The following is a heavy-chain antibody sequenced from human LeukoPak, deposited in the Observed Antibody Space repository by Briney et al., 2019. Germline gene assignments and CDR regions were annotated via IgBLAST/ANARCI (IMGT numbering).Heavy chain of an antibody. D-gene: IGHD3-16*01. Sequence: SETLSLTCTVSGGSISSSSYYWGWIRQPPGKGLEWIGSIYYSGSTYYNPSLKSRVTISVDTSKNQFSLKPSSVTAADTAVYYCARALGDYIWGPGLSYFDYWGQGTLVTVSS. V-gene: IGHV4-39*01. J-gene: IGHJ4*02. CDR1: GGSISSSSYY. CDR3: ARALGDYIWGPGLSYFDY. CDR2: IYYSGST.